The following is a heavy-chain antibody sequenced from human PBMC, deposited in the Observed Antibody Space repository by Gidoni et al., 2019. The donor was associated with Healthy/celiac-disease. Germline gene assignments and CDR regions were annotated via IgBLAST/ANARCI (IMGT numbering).Heavy chain of an antibody. D-gene: IGHD2-21*02. Sequence: QVQLQESGPGLVKPSQTLSLTCTVSGGSISSVSYYWSWIRQPAGKGLEWIGRIYTSGSTNYNPSLKSRVTISVDTSKNQFSLKLSSVTAADTAVYYCARGVTAWWFDPWGQGTLVTVSS. J-gene: IGHJ5*02. CDR2: IYTSGST. V-gene: IGHV4-61*02. CDR1: GGSISSVSYY. CDR3: ARGVTAWWFDP.